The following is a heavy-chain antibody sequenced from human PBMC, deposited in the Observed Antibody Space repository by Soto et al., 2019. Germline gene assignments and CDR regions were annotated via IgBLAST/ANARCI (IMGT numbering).Heavy chain of an antibody. CDR2: ISSSGSTI. Sequence: GGSLRLSCAASGFTFSDYYMSWIRQAPGKGLEWVSYISSSGSTIYYADSVKGRFTISRDNAKNSLYLQMNSLRAEDTAVYYCARDTVKLKNGYCSSTSCDDYWGQGTLVTVSS. CDR1: GFTFSDYY. D-gene: IGHD2-2*01. J-gene: IGHJ4*02. CDR3: ARDTVKLKNGYCSSTSCDDY. V-gene: IGHV3-11*01.